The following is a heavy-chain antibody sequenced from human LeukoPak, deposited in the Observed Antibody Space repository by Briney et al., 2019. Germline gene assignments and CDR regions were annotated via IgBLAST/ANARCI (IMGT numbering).Heavy chain of an antibody. Sequence: GGSLRLSCAASGFTFSIYSMNWVRQAPGKGLEWVSSISSSSSYIYYADSVKGRFTISRDNAKNSLYLQMNSLRAEDTAVYYCARVRVLRFLEWSYMDVWGQGTTVTVSS. CDR2: ISSSSSYI. J-gene: IGHJ6*02. D-gene: IGHD3-3*01. V-gene: IGHV3-21*01. CDR3: ARVRVLRFLEWSYMDV. CDR1: GFTFSIYS.